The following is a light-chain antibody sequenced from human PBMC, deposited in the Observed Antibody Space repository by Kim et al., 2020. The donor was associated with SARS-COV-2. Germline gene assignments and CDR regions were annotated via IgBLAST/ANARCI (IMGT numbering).Light chain of an antibody. Sequence: ASVGDRVTLTGRASQDISNYLSWFQLKPGKAPKLLIYAASALQPGAPSRFSGSGSGTDFTLTVTSLQPEDVATYYCQKCDSAPWTFGQGTKVDIK. CDR3: QKCDSAPWT. CDR1: QDISNY. CDR2: AAS. V-gene: IGKV1-27*01. J-gene: IGKJ1*01.